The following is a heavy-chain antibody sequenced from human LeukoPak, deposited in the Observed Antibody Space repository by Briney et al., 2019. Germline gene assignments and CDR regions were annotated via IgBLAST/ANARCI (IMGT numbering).Heavy chain of an antibody. Sequence: ASVKVSCKASGYTFTNYYMHWVRQAPGQGLEWMGIINPNGGGASYAQKFQGRVTMTRDMSTSTVYMELSSLRSEDTAVYYCARAADRSSGWYVWGQGTLVTVSS. V-gene: IGHV1-46*01. J-gene: IGHJ4*02. D-gene: IGHD6-19*01. CDR1: GYTFTNYY. CDR3: ARAADRSSGWYV. CDR2: INPNGGGA.